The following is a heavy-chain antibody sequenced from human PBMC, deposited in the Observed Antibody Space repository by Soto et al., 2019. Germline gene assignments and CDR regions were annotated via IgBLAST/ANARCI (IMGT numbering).Heavy chain of an antibody. Sequence: ASATLSLTCDVSGVSISSGNWWSWVRQPPGKGLEWIAEVYNDGSANYHPSLESRATISVDRSKNQLSLRLSSVTAADTGKYYCARLVYDSRLNYLYFDHWGQGTLVTVSS. J-gene: IGHJ4*02. CDR1: GVSISSGNW. D-gene: IGHD3-22*01. V-gene: IGHV4-4*02. CDR2: VYNDGSA. CDR3: ARLVYDSRLNYLYFDH.